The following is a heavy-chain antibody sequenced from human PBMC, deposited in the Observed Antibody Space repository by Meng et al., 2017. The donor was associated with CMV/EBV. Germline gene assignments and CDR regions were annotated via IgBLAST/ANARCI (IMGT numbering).Heavy chain of an antibody. CDR3: TTPRRDGYNYYFDY. CDR1: GFTFSGPA. D-gene: IGHD5-24*01. V-gene: IGHV3-73*01. J-gene: IGHJ4*02. CDR2: TRSKANSYAT. Sequence: GESPKISCAAPGFTFSGPAMHWVRQASGKGLEWVGRTRSKANSYATAYAASVKGRFTISRDDSTNTAYLQMNSLKTEDTAVYYCTTPRRDGYNYYFDYWGQGTLVTVSS.